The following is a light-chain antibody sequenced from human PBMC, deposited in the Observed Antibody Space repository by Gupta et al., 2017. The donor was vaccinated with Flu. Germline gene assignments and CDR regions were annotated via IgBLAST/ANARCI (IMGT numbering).Light chain of an antibody. J-gene: IGKJ1*01. CDR1: QSISTW. CDR2: KAS. Sequence: SPSTLSASVGDRVTITCRASQSISTWLAWYQQKPGKAPKLLIYKASSLESGVPSRFSGSGSGTEFTLTISSLQPDDLATYYCHQYYRLLAFGQGTKVEIK. CDR3: HQYYRLLA. V-gene: IGKV1-5*03.